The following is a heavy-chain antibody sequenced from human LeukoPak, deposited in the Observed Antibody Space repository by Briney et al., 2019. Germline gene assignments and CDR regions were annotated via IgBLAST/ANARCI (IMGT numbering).Heavy chain of an antibody. CDR1: GFTFDDYA. V-gene: IGHV3-9*01. Sequence: GGSLRLSCAASGFTFDDYAMHWVRQAPGEGLEWVSGISWNSDHIGYADSVKGRFTISRDNAKNSLYLQMNSLRAEDTALYYCAKDSHLGYYYYYMDVWGKGTTVTVSS. CDR3: AKDSHLGYYYYYMDV. D-gene: IGHD7-27*01. J-gene: IGHJ6*03. CDR2: ISWNSDHI.